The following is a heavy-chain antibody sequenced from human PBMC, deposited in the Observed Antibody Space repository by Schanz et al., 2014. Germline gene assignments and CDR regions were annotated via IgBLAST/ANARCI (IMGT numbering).Heavy chain of an antibody. Sequence: EVQLLESGGGLVQPGGSLRLSCAASGFTFSSYAMSWVRQAPGKGLEWVSAISGSGGSTYYADSVKGRFTVSRDNAKNSVYLQMNGLRVEDTAVYYCVRERTNYGGNSYFFDHWGQGTRVTVSS. D-gene: IGHD2-21*02. CDR1: GFTFSSYA. J-gene: IGHJ4*02. V-gene: IGHV3-23*01. CDR2: ISGSGGST. CDR3: VRERTNYGGNSYFFDH.